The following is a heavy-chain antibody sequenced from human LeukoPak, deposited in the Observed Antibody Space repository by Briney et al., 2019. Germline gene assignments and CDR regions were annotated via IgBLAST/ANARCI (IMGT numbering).Heavy chain of an antibody. CDR2: ISYSGTNA. D-gene: IGHD3-10*01. CDR3: AKATHGDYYYYMDV. J-gene: IGHJ6*03. Sequence: GGSLRLSCAVSAFTIRGYAMTWVRQAPGKGLEWVSTISYSGTNAYYADSVKGRFTISRDNSKNMLYLQMNSLRAEDTALYYRAKATHGDYYYYMDVWGKGTTVTVSS. CDR1: AFTIRGYA. V-gene: IGHV3-23*01.